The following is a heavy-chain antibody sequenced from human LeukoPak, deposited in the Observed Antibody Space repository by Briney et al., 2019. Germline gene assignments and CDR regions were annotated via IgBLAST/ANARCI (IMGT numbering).Heavy chain of an antibody. Sequence: ASVKVSCKASGYTFTSYGISWVRQAPGQGLEWMGWISAYNGNTNYAQKLQGRVTMTTDTSTSTAYMELRSLRSDDTAVYYCAREMTLKVRGSDYFDYWGQGTLVTVSS. D-gene: IGHD3-10*01. V-gene: IGHV1-18*01. CDR1: GYTFTSYG. J-gene: IGHJ4*02. CDR2: ISAYNGNT. CDR3: AREMTLKVRGSDYFDY.